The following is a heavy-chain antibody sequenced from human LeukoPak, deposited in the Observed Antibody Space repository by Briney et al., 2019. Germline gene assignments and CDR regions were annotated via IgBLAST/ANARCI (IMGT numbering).Heavy chain of an antibody. J-gene: IGHJ6*02. CDR2: INTNTGNP. CDR3: ARDRAPRYCSGGSCYYYYGMDV. V-gene: IGHV7-4-1*02. CDR1: GYTFTSYA. Sequence: ASVTVSFKASGYTFTSYAMNWVRQAPGQGLEWMGWINTNTGNPTYAQGFTGRFVFSLDTSVSTAYLQISSLKAEDTAVYYCARDRAPRYCSGGSCYYYYGMDVWGQGTTVTVSS. D-gene: IGHD2-15*01.